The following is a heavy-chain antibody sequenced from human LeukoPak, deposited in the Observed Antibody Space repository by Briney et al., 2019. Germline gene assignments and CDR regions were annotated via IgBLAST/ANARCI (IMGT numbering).Heavy chain of an antibody. J-gene: IGHJ6*03. CDR1: GYTFTSYD. CDR2: MNPNSGNT. V-gene: IGHV1-8*01. CDR3: ARGSTAAYYYYYYMDV. Sequence: ASVKVSCKASGYTFTSYDINWVRQATGQGLEWMGWMNPNSGNTGYAQKFQGRVTMTRNTSISAAYMELSSLRSEDTAVYYCARGSTAAYYYYYYMDVWGEGTTVTISS. D-gene: IGHD6-6*01.